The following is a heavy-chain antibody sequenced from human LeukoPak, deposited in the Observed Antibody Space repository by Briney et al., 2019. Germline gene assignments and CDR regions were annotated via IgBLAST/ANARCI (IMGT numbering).Heavy chain of an antibody. D-gene: IGHD3-16*01. CDR1: GFTFSNYV. CDR3: ARLTYRMMLESLSPDPYYYIDI. CDR2: MTTSGNIK. V-gene: IGHV3-21*06. J-gene: IGHJ6*03. Sequence: GGSLRLSCAGSGFTFSNYVMSWVRQAPGEGLESVLLMTTSGNIKSSADSVKGRFTISRDNASNILHLQMNRLRAEDTGVYYCARLTYRMMLESLSPDPYYYIDIWGNGTTVTVSS.